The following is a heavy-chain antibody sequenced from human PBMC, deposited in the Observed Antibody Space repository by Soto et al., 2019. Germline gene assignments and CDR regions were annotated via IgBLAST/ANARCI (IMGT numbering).Heavy chain of an antibody. D-gene: IGHD3-3*01. J-gene: IGHJ4*02. Sequence: QLQLVQSGAEVKKPGSSVRVSCKASGDTFTKYAISWLRQAPGQGLEWMGGIVPVFGTLNHAQRFKGRVTITADKSTITSYVELTSLTAEDTAVYHCAIGEWLSTSYFNFWGKGTLVTVSS. V-gene: IGHV1-69*06. CDR1: GDTFTKYA. CDR2: IVPVFGTL. CDR3: AIGEWLSTSYFNF.